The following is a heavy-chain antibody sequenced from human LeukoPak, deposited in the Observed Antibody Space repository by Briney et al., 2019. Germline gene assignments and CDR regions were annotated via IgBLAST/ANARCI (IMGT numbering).Heavy chain of an antibody. J-gene: IGHJ4*02. CDR2: IYSSGYT. CDR3: ARDPGSYLDY. D-gene: IGHD3-10*01. CDR1: GGFISGNY. V-gene: IGHV4-4*07. Sequence: PSETLSLTCSVSGGFISGNYWSWIRQPAGKGLEWIGRIYSSGYTDYNPSLKSRLAMSLDTSKNQFSLKLKSVTAADTAVYYCARDPGSYLDYWGQGTLVTVSS.